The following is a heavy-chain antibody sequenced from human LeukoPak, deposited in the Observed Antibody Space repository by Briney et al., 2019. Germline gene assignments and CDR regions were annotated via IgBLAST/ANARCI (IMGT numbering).Heavy chain of an antibody. D-gene: IGHD2-2*01. J-gene: IGHJ6*02. CDR1: GFTFSSYA. CDR3: AREFGLYCSSTSCAEIPNYYYYGMDV. CDR2: ISYDGSNK. V-gene: IGHV3-30-3*01. Sequence: GGSLRLSCAASGFTFSSYAMHWVRQAPGKGLEWVAVISYDGSNKYYADSVKGRFTISRDNSKNTQYLQMNSLRAEDTAVYYCAREFGLYCSSTSCAEIPNYYYYGMDVWGQGTTVTVSS.